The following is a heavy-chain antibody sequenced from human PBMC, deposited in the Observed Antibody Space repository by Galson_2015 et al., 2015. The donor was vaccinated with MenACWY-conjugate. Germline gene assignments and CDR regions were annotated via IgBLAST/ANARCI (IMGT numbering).Heavy chain of an antibody. V-gene: IGHV3-23*01. D-gene: IGHD3-10*01. Sequence: SLRLSCAASGFTFSYYAMHWVRQAPGKGLEWVAVISGRGGSTYYADSLKGRFAISRDNSKNTVFLQMNSLRAEDTAVYYCAKDRGGAQLWYGCEFYGMHVRGQGTAVTVSS. CDR2: ISGRGGST. CDR1: GFTFSYYA. J-gene: IGHJ6*02. CDR3: AKDRGGAQLWYGCEFYGMHV.